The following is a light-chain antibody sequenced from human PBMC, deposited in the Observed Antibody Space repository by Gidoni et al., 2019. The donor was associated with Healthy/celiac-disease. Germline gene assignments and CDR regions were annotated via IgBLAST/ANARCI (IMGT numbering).Light chain of an antibody. CDR3: QSYDSSLSGPWV. V-gene: IGLV1-40*01. J-gene: IGLJ3*02. CDR1: SSNIGAGYD. Sequence: QSVLTQPPSVSGAPGQRVTISCTGSSSNIGAGYDVHWYQQLPGTAPKLLIYGNSNRPSGVPDRFSGSKSGTSASLAITGLQAEDEADYYCQSYDSSLSGPWVFGGGTKLTXL. CDR2: GNS.